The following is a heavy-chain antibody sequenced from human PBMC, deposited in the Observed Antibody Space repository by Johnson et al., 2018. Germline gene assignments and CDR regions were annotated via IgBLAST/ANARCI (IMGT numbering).Heavy chain of an antibody. CDR1: GYSITSGFY. V-gene: IGHV4-38-2*02. CDR3: VRDHITTEPNFDY. D-gene: IGHD1-14*01. J-gene: IGHJ4*02. CDR2: IYHSGSGSA. Sequence: QVQLQESGPGLVKPSETLSLTCTVSGYSITSGFYWGWIRQPPGKRLEWIASIYHSGSGSAYYNPSLKSRVNISVDTSKNQFSLKLSTVTAADTAVYFCVRDHITTEPNFDYWGQGTLVTVSS.